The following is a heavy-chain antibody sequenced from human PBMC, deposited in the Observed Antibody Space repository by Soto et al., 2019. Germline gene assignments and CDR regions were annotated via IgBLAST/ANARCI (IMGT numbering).Heavy chain of an antibody. J-gene: IGHJ3*02. CDR3: ARIVVVHDAFDI. CDR2: KYHSGST. V-gene: IGHV4-31*03. CDR1: GGSISSGAYY. D-gene: IGHD6-6*01. Sequence: PSETLSLTCTVSGGSISSGAYYWSWIRQHPGEGLEWIGYKYHSGSTYYNPSLRSRVTISIDTSENQFSLKLSSVTAADTAVYYCARIVVVHDAFDIWGQGTMVTVSS.